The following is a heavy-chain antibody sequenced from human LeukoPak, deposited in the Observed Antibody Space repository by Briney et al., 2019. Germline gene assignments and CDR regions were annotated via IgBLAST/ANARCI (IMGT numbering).Heavy chain of an antibody. D-gene: IGHD1-1*01. Sequence: GGSLRLSCAASGFTFSSYAMSWVRQAPGKGLEWVSSISSSSSYIYYADSVKGRFTISRDNAKNSLYLQMNSLRAEDTAVYYCASQTDFDYWGQGTLVTVSS. CDR2: ISSSSSYI. V-gene: IGHV3-21*01. CDR3: ASQTDFDY. J-gene: IGHJ4*02. CDR1: GFTFSSYA.